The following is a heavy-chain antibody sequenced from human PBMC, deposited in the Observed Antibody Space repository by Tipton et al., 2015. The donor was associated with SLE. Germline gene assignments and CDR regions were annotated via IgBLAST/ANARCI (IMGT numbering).Heavy chain of an antibody. V-gene: IGHV4-59*11. Sequence: TLSLTCSISGGSIDKLYWGWIRQPPGRGPEWIASIYHTGTTYYNPSLTSRLTISLDRPNNQFSLRVTSVTASDTAVYYCVRDLGNWFDPWGQGTLVTVSS. CDR2: IYHTGTT. J-gene: IGHJ5*02. CDR1: GGSIDKLY. CDR3: VRDLGNWFDP.